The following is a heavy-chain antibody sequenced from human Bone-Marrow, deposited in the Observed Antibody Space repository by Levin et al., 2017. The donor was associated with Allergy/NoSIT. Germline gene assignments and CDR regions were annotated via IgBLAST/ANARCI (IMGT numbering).Heavy chain of an antibody. J-gene: IGHJ4*02. CDR2: INSEGTST. CDR3: VRKPATVGQDYFDH. V-gene: IGHV3-74*01. Sequence: GSLRLSCTASGFTFSNFWMYWVRQAPGKGLVWVSRINSEGTSTRDADSVKGRFTISRDNARNTLYLQMDSLRVEDTAVYYCVRKPATVGQDYFDHWGQGTLVTVSS. D-gene: IGHD2-2*01. CDR1: GFTFSNFW.